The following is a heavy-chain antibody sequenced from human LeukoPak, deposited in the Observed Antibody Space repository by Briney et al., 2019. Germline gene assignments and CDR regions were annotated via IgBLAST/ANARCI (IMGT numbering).Heavy chain of an antibody. CDR2: IYHSGST. Sequence: SETLSLTCAVSGGSISSGGYSGSWVRQPPGRGLGWLGYIYHSGSTYYNPSLNSRVTIPVDRSKNQFSLKLSSVTAADTAVYYCARVGSDYGDPYYFDYWGQGTLVTVSS. CDR1: GGSISSGGYS. V-gene: IGHV4-30-2*01. CDR3: ARVGSDYGDPYYFDY. D-gene: IGHD4-17*01. J-gene: IGHJ4*02.